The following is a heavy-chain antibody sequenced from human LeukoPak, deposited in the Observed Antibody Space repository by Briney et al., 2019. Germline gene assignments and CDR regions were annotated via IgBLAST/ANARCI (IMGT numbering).Heavy chain of an antibody. CDR2: IWYDGSNK. J-gene: IGHJ6*02. CDR3: ARENYYDSVDGMDV. Sequence: QTGGSLRLSCAASGFTFSSYGMHWVRQAPGKGLEWVAVIWYDGSNKYYADSVKGRFTISRDNSKNTLYLQMNSLRAEDTAVYYCARENYYDSVDGMDVWGQGTTVTVSS. D-gene: IGHD3-22*01. V-gene: IGHV3-33*01. CDR1: GFTFSSYG.